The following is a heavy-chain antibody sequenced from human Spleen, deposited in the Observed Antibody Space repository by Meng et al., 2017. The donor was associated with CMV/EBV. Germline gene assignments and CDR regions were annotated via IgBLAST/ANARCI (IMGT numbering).Heavy chain of an antibody. CDR3: ASTEVGATGDGDY. CDR2: ISAYNGNT. J-gene: IGHJ4*02. Sequence: ASVKVSCKASGYTFTSYGISWVRQAPGQGLEWMGWISAYNGNTNYAQKVQGRVIMTTDTSTSTTFMELRSLRSDDTAVYYCASTEVGATGDGDYWGQGTLVTVSS. D-gene: IGHD1-26*01. V-gene: IGHV1-18*01. CDR1: GYTFTSYG.